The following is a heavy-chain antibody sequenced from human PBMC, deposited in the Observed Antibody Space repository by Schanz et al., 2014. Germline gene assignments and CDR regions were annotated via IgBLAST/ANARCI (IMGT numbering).Heavy chain of an antibody. V-gene: IGHV3-7*01. Sequence: EVQLVESGGGLVQRGGSLRLSCAASGFTFSRYWMNWVRQAPGKGLEWMANIKEDGSEKYYVDSVKGRFTISRDNAKNSLYLQMNSLRVEDTAVFYCVKIGYTHWSLDDWGQGILVTVSS. CDR1: GFTFSRYW. D-gene: IGHD6-13*01. J-gene: IGHJ4*02. CDR2: IKEDGSEK. CDR3: VKIGYTHWSLDD.